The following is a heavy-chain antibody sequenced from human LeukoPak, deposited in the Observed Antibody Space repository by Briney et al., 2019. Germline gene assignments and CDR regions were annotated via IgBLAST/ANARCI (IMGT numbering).Heavy chain of an antibody. CDR2: IGADGDFT. V-gene: IGHV3-64*02. CDR1: GFTFSAYP. J-gene: IGHJ4*02. CDR3: ARVSTFHFDSSLDY. D-gene: IGHD3-22*01. Sequence: QPGGSLRLSCAASGFTFSAYPMHWVRQAPGKGLEYVSGIGADGDFTYYGDSVKGRFTISRANSKSTLYLQMGSLGAEDMAVYYCARVSTFHFDSSLDYWGQGALVTVSS.